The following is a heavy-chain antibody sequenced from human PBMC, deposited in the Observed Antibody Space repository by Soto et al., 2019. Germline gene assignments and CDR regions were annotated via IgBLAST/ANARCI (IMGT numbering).Heavy chain of an antibody. CDR3: ARDWGGEGTFDY. CDR1: GFTFSSYS. V-gene: IGHV3-21*01. CDR2: ISSSSSYI. D-gene: IGHD3-16*01. Sequence: EVQLVESGGGLVKPGGSLRLSCAASGFTFSSYSMNWVRQAPGKGLEWVSSISSSSSYIYYADSVEGRFTISRDNAKNSLYLQMNSLRAEDTAVYYCARDWGGEGTFDYWGQGTLVTVSS. J-gene: IGHJ4*02.